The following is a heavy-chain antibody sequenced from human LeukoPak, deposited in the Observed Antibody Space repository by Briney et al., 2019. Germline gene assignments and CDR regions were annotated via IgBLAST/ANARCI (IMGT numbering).Heavy chain of an antibody. Sequence: GGSPRLSCAASGFTFDDYGMSWVRQAPGKGLEWVSGINWNGGSTGYADSVKGRFTISRDNAKNSLYLQMNSLRAEDTALYYCARDPYDYVCGSYRSIYFDYWGQGTLVTVSS. CDR2: INWNGGST. D-gene: IGHD3-16*02. CDR3: ARDPYDYVCGSYRSIYFDY. CDR1: GFTFDDYG. J-gene: IGHJ4*02. V-gene: IGHV3-20*04.